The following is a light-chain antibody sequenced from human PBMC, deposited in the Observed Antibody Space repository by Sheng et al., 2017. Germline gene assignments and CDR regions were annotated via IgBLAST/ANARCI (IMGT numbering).Light chain of an antibody. CDR2: GAS. CDR3: QQYNSWPLT. CDR1: QSVSSN. V-gene: IGKV3-15*01. J-gene: IGKJ4*01. Sequence: EIVMTQSPATLSVSPGERATLSCRASQSVSSNLAWYQQKPGQPPSLLIYGASSRATGVPARFVGSGSGTEFTLTISSLQSEDFAVYYCQQYNSWPLTFGGGTKVDIK.